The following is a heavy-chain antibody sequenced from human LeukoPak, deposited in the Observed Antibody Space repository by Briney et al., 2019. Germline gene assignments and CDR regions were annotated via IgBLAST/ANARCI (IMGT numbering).Heavy chain of an antibody. CDR2: FNWNGGYP. J-gene: IGHJ5*02. Sequence: PGGSLKPPWPAPGFPFDDYGMSWVPQGPGKGLEWGPGFNWNGGYPGHADSVKGRFPISRGNAKSCLYLQMNCLRAEDTALYHCARGDLVGAVQNWFDPWGEGTLVAVSS. CDR3: ARGDLVGAVQNWFDP. CDR1: GFPFDDYG. D-gene: IGHD1-26*01. V-gene: IGHV3-20*01.